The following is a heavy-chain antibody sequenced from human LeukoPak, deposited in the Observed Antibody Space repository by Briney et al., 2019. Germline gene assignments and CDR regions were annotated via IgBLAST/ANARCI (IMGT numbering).Heavy chain of an antibody. Sequence: GGSLRLSCAASGFTFSSYAMSWVRQAPGKGLEWVSAISGSGGSTYYADSVKGRFTISRDNAKNSLYLQMNSLRAEDAAVYCCASRYNWNYGDAFDIWGQGTMVTVSS. J-gene: IGHJ3*02. CDR3: ASRYNWNYGDAFDI. CDR2: ISGSGGST. V-gene: IGHV3-23*01. D-gene: IGHD1-7*01. CDR1: GFTFSSYA.